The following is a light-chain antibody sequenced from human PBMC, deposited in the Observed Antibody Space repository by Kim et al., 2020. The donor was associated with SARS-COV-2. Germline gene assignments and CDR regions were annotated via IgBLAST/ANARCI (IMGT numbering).Light chain of an antibody. CDR1: ILRSYY. Sequence: VPLGQTVRITCQGDILRSYYATWYQQKPGQAPIRVIYGKNNRPSGIPDRFSGSSSGNTASLTITGTQAGDEADYYCNSRDSNNNVLFGGGTQLTVL. J-gene: IGLJ2*01. CDR2: GKN. V-gene: IGLV3-19*01. CDR3: NSRDSNNNVL.